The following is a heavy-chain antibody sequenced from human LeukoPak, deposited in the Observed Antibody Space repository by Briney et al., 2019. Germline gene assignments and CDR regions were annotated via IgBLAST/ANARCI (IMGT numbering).Heavy chain of an antibody. J-gene: IGHJ4*02. D-gene: IGHD2-21*02. CDR2: ISYDGSNK. CDR3: LGGDFGH. Sequence: GGSLRLSCAASGFTFSCYALHWVRQAPGKGLEWVAIISYDGSNKYYADSVKGRFTISRDNSQNTVYLQMNSLRAEDTAAYYCLGGDFGHWGQGTLVTASS. V-gene: IGHV3-30-3*01. CDR1: GFTFSCYA.